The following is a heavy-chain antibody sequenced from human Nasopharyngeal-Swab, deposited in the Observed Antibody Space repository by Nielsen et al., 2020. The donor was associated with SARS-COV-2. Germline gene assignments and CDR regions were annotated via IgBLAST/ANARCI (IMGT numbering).Heavy chain of an antibody. D-gene: IGHD3-22*01. CDR3: ARGPTPYDNSVFLRH. J-gene: IGHJ4*02. V-gene: IGHV3-74*01. CDR2: VSTDGTTT. Sequence: WIRQPPGKGLVRVSAVSTDGTTTYYAGSERGRFTISRDNAKSTLYMQVSSLTAEDTGVYYCARGPTPYDNSVFLRHWGQGIRVTVSS.